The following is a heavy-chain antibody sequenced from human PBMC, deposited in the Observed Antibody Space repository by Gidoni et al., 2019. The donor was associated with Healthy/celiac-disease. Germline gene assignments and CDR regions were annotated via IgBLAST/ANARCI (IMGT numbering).Heavy chain of an antibody. CDR2: ISSSSSYI. J-gene: IGHJ6*02. CDR1: GFTCSSYS. V-gene: IGHV3-21*01. Sequence: VQLVESGGGLVNPGGSLILSCAASGFTCSSYSLNWVRQAPGKGLEGVSSISSSSSYIYYADSVKGRFTISRDNAKNSLYLQMNSLRAEDTAVYYCARVPYGMDGWGQGTTVTVSS. CDR3: ARVPYGMDG.